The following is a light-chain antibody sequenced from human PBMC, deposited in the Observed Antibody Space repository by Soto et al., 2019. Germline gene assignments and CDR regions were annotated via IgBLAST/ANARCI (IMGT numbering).Light chain of an antibody. CDR1: SSDVGGYNY. CDR2: EVS. Sequence: QSALTQPPSASGSPGQSVTISCTGTSSDVGGYNYVSWYQQHPGKPPKLMIYEVSKRPSGVPDRLSGSKSGNTASLTVSGLQVEYEADYYCASYTGSDTLVFGGGTKVTVL. V-gene: IGLV2-8*01. CDR3: ASYTGSDTLV. J-gene: IGLJ2*01.